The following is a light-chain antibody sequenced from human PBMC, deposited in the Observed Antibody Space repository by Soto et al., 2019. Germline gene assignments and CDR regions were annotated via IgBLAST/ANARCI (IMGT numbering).Light chain of an antibody. CDR1: QGIGSA. Sequence: IEMTQSPSSLAASLGDRVTITCRASQGIGSALAWYQQKPGKAPKLLIYDASSLESGVPSRFRGSRSGTEFTLTINSLQSEDFAVYYCQRYNNWPLTFGGGTKVDIK. CDR3: QRYNNWPLT. J-gene: IGKJ4*01. V-gene: IGKV1D-13*01. CDR2: DAS.